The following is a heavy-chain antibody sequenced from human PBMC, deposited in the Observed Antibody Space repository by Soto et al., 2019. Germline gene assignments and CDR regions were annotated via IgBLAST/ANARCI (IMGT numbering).Heavy chain of an antibody. Sequence: ASVKVSCKASGYTFTSYGISWVRQAPGQGLEWMGWMSPNNGNTGYAQKLQGRVTMTRNTSISTAYMELSSLRSEDTAVYYCAGVYSGYEMDAFDIWGQGTMVTVSS. D-gene: IGHD5-12*01. CDR1: GYTFTSYG. CDR2: MSPNNGNT. V-gene: IGHV1-8*02. J-gene: IGHJ3*02. CDR3: AGVYSGYEMDAFDI.